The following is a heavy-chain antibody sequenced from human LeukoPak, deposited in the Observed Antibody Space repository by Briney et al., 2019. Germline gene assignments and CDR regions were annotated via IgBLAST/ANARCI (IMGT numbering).Heavy chain of an antibody. V-gene: IGHV1-3*03. CDR2: INAGNGNT. CDR1: GYTFTSYA. D-gene: IGHD2-15*01. J-gene: IGHJ4*02. Sequence: ASVKVSCKASGYTFTSYAMHWVRQAPGQRLEWMGWINAGNGNTKYSQEFQGRVTITRDTSASTAYMELRSLRSEDTAVYYCARSSIRVVVAARGGLGYWGQGTLVTVSS. CDR3: ARSSIRVVVAARGGLGY.